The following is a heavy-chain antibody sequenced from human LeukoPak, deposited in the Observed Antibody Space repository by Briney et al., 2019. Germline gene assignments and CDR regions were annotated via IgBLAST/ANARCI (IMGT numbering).Heavy chain of an antibody. V-gene: IGHV4-34*01. CDR3: ARQPFYCSSTSCSPFDY. CDR2: INHSGST. J-gene: IGHJ4*02. CDR1: GGSFSGYY. D-gene: IGHD2-2*01. Sequence: SETLSLTCAVYGGSFSGYYWSWIRQPPGKGLEWIGEINHSGSTNYNPSLKSRVTISVDTSKNQFSLKLSSVTAADTAVYYCARQPFYCSSTSCSPFDYWGQGTLVTVSS.